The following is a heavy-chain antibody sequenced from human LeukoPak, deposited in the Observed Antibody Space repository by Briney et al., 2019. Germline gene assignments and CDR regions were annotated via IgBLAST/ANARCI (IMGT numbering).Heavy chain of an antibody. J-gene: IGHJ5*02. V-gene: IGHV3-74*01. CDR2: INTDGSST. CDR1: GFTFSSYW. CDR3: ARDPKPYCSGGTCYYYWFDP. D-gene: IGHD2-15*01. Sequence: PGGSLRLSCTASGFTFSSYWMHWVRQTPGKELVWVSRINTDGSSTNYADSVKGRFTISRDNAKNTLYLQMNSLRAEDTAVYYCARDPKPYCSGGTCYYYWFDPWGQGTLVTVSS.